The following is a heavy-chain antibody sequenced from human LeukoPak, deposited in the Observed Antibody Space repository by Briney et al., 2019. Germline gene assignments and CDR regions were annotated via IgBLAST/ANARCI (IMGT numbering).Heavy chain of an antibody. Sequence: TGGSLRLSCAASEFTFSSYAMSWVRQAPVKGLEWVSAISGSDGSTYYADSVKGRFTISRDNSKNTLYLLMNSLRAEDTAVYYCAKRPHPGDFIPLYYFDYWGQGTLVTVSS. CDR2: ISGSDGST. V-gene: IGHV3-23*01. CDR1: EFTFSSYA. CDR3: AKRPHPGDFIPLYYFDY. J-gene: IGHJ4*02. D-gene: IGHD1-1*01.